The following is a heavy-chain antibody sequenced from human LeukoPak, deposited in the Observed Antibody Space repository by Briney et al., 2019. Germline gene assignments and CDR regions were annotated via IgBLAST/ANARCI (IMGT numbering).Heavy chain of an antibody. Sequence: SETLSLTCTVSGGSISSYFWSWFRQPPGKGLEWIGYISYSGSTNYNPSLKSRITISLDTSKNQFSLKLSSVTAADTAVYYCARQSGRLVGYYYYYYMDVWGKGTTVTVSS. V-gene: IGHV4-59*08. CDR3: ARQSGRLVGYYYYYYMDV. CDR2: ISYSGST. J-gene: IGHJ6*03. D-gene: IGHD6-6*01. CDR1: GGSISSYF.